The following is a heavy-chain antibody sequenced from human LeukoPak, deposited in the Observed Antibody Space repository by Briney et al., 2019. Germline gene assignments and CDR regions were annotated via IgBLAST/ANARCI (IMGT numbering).Heavy chain of an antibody. J-gene: IGHJ4*02. CDR1: GFTFSDVY. V-gene: IGHV4-39*01. CDR2: IYYSGST. D-gene: IGHD3-22*01. CDR3: ASDRSGLSFCF. Sequence: PGGSLRLSCAASGFTFSDVYMSWIRQPPGQGLEWIGSIYYSGSTYYNSSLKSRITISVDTSKNQFSLKLTSVTAADTAVYYCASDRSGLSFCFWGQGTLVTASS.